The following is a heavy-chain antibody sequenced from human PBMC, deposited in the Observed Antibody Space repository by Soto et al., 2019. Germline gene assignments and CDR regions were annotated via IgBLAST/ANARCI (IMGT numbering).Heavy chain of an antibody. CDR2: INPNSGGT. CDR1: GYTFTGYY. CDR3: ARDLGWQQPNYYYYGMDV. J-gene: IGHJ6*02. D-gene: IGHD6-13*01. V-gene: IGHV1-2*04. Sequence: QVQLVQSGAEVKKPGASVKVSCKASGYTFTGYYMHWVRQAPGQGLEWMGWINPNSGGTNYAQKFQGWVTMTRDTSISTAYMELSRMRSDDTAVYYCARDLGWQQPNYYYYGMDVWGQGTTVTVSS.